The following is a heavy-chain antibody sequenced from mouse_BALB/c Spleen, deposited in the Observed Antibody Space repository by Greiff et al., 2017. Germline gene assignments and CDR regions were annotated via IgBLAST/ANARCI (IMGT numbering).Heavy chain of an antibody. J-gene: IGHJ4*01. CDR1: GFTFSDYY. Sequence: DVHLVESGGGLVKPGGSLKLSCAASGFTFSDYYMYWVRQTPEKRLEWVATISDGGSYTYYPDSVKGRFTISRDNAKNNLYLQMSSLKSEDTAMYYCASPHYYGYYAMDYWGQGTSVTVSS. CDR3: ASPHYYGYYAMDY. CDR2: ISDGGSYT. D-gene: IGHD1-2*01. V-gene: IGHV5-4*02.